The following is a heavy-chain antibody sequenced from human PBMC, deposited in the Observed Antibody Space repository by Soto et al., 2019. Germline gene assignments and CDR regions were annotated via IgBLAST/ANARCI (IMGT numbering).Heavy chain of an antibody. CDR2: ISSNGGST. CDR1: GFTFSSYA. J-gene: IGHJ4*02. CDR3: AIDSGYCSSTSCPFDY. D-gene: IGHD2-2*01. V-gene: IGHV3-64*01. Sequence: EVQLVESGGGLVQPGGSLRLSCAASGFTFSSYAMHWVRQAPGKGLEYVSAISSNGGSTYYANSVKGRFTISRDNSKNTLYLQMGSLRAEDMAVYYCAIDSGYCSSTSCPFDYWGQGTLVTVSS.